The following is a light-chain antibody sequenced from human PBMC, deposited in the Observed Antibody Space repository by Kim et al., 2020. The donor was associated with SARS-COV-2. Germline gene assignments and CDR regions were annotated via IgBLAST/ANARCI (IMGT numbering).Light chain of an antibody. J-gene: IGKJ5*01. CDR3: QQSYSSIT. CDR2: AAS. V-gene: IGKV1-39*01. Sequence: DIQMTQSPSSLSASVGDRVTITCRASQSINSNLNWYQQKPGEAPKLLIYAASSLQGGVPSRFSGSGSGTAFTLAISSLQPEDVATYYCQQSYSSITFGQGTRLEIK. CDR1: QSINSN.